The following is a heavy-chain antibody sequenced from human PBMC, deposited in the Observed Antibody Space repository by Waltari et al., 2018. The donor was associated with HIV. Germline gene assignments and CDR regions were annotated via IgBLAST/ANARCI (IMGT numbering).Heavy chain of an antibody. CDR1: GGSIGIGPYY. D-gene: IGHD5-18*01. Sequence: QVQLQESGPGLVRPPQTLSLTCTVSGGSIGIGPYYGRWTRPHPGKGREWIGYIYDSGYTFYNPALKGRVAMSVETSKNQFSLRLNSVTAADTAVYYCARGWDTARVAGDYFGMDVWGQGTTVTVSS. J-gene: IGHJ6*02. V-gene: IGHV4-31*03. CDR2: IYDSGYT. CDR3: ARGWDTARVAGDYFGMDV.